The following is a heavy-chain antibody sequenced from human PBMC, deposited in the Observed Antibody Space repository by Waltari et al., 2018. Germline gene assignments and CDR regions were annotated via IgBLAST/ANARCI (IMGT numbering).Heavy chain of an antibody. Sequence: QLQLQQSGPGLVKPSESLSLPCGVSGDSMRENYWWSWVRQSPEKGLEWIGQIHRSGRTYYNPSLETRVSVSMDTSNNKFFLKLSSAIAADTAVYYCARDRGRGLYFDSWGQGTLVTVSP. CDR1: GDSMRENYW. J-gene: IGHJ4*02. CDR3: ARDRGRGLYFDS. CDR2: IHRSGRT. D-gene: IGHD2-15*01. V-gene: IGHV4-4*02.